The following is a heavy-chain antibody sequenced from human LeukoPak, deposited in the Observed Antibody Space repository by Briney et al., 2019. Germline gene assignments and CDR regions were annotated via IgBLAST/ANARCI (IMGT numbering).Heavy chain of an antibody. V-gene: IGHV3-21*01. J-gene: IGHJ4*02. CDR1: GSTFSSYS. CDR3: ARVDSSGWYIYY. Sequence: GGSLRLSCAASGSTFSSYSMNWVRQAPGKGLEWVSSISSSSSYIYYADSVKGRFTISRDNAKNSLYLQMNSLRAEDTAVYYCARVDSSGWYIYYWGQGTPVTVSS. CDR2: ISSSSSYI. D-gene: IGHD6-19*01.